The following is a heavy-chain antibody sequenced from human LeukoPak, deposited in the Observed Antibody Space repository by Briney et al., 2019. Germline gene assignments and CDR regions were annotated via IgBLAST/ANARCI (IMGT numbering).Heavy chain of an antibody. D-gene: IGHD3-10*01. Sequence: GGSLSLSCAASGFTFSSYCMHWVRHAPGTGLEWVAVISYDGSNKYYADSVKGRFTISRDNSKNTLYLQMNSLRAEDTAVYYCAKDSMVRGENYFDYWGQGTLVTVSS. V-gene: IGHV3-30*18. CDR1: GFTFSSYC. J-gene: IGHJ4*02. CDR2: ISYDGSNK. CDR3: AKDSMVRGENYFDY.